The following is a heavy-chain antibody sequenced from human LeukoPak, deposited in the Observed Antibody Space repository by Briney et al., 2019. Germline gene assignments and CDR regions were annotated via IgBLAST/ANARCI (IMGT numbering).Heavy chain of an antibody. Sequence: SETLSLTCTVSGGSISSGSYYWGWIRQPPGKGLEWIANIYHSGNTYYNPSLKSRVTISVDTSRNQFSLKLSSVTAADTAVYYCALQPARRLSWFDPWGQGTLVTVSS. CDR2: IYHSGNT. J-gene: IGHJ5*02. CDR1: GGSISSGSYY. D-gene: IGHD2-2*01. CDR3: ALQPARRLSWFDP. V-gene: IGHV4-39*07.